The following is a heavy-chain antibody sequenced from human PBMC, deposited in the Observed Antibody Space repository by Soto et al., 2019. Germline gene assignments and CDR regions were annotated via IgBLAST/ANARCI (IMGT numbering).Heavy chain of an antibody. V-gene: IGHV3-23*01. D-gene: IGHD3-3*01. J-gene: IGHJ5*02. Sequence: EVQLLESGGGLIQPGGSLRLSCAASGFTFSSYAMSWVRQAPGKGLEWVSSISGSGGSTYYADSVKDRFTISRDSSKNQLELQMNSLGAEDTGIYSLSKVFGRLGWGGGFDPWGQGTLVTVSS. CDR1: GFTFSSYA. CDR3: SKVFGRLGWGGGFDP. CDR2: ISGSGGST.